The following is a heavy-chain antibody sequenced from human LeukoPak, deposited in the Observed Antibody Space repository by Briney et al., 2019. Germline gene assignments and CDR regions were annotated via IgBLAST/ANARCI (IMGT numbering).Heavy chain of an antibody. J-gene: IGHJ4*02. D-gene: IGHD2-21*02. CDR2: ISRSGDSI. V-gene: IGHV3-64D*06. CDR1: GFTFSSYA. Sequence: QPGGSLRLSCSASGFTFSSYAMHWVRQAPGKGLEYVSAISRSGDSIYYADSVKGRISISRDNSKNTLYLQMSSLRAEDTAVYYCARPFRTYCGGDCYRTFDYWGQGTLVTVSS. CDR3: ARPFRTYCGGDCYRTFDY.